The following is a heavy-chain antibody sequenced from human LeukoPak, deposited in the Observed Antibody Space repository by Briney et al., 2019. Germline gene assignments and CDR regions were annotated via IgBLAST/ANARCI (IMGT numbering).Heavy chain of an antibody. J-gene: IGHJ3*02. CDR3: ATLKDAFDI. Sequence: ASVKVSCKASGYTFTSYGISWVRQAPGQGLEWMGWISAYNGNTNYAQKFQGRVTITADESTSTAYMELSSLRSEDTAVYYCATLKDAFDIWGQGTMVTVSS. V-gene: IGHV1-18*01. CDR2: ISAYNGNT. CDR1: GYTFTSYG.